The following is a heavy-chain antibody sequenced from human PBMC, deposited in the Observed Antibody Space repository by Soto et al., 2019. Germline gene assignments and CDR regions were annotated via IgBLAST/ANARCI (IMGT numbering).Heavy chain of an antibody. D-gene: IGHD2-15*01. J-gene: IGHJ6*03. V-gene: IGHV3-9*01. CDR1: GFTFDDYA. CDR2: ISWNSGSI. CDR3: AKDRGCSGGSCYYYYYYMDV. Sequence: SLRLSCAASGFTFDDYAMHWVRQAPGKGLEWVSGISWNSGSIGYADSVKGRFTISRDNAKNSLYLQMNSLRAEDTALYYCAKDRGCSGGSCYYYYYYMDVWGKGTTVTVSS.